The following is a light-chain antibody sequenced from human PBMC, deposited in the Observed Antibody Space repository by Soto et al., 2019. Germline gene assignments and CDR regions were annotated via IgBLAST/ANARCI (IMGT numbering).Light chain of an antibody. CDR1: SSNMGSNY. J-gene: IGLJ2*01. CDR2: SSN. V-gene: IGLV1-47*02. Sequence: QSVLTQPPSASGTPGQRVTISCSGSSSNMGSNYVYWYQQLPGTAPKLLIYSSNQRPSGVPDRFSGSKSGTSASLAFSGLRSEDEADYYCAAWDDSLSGHVVFGGGTKVTVL. CDR3: AAWDDSLSGHVV.